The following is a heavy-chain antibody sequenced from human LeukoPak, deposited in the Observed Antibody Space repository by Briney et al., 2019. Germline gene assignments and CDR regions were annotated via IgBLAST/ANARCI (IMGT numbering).Heavy chain of an antibody. J-gene: IGHJ3*02. V-gene: IGHV4-59*01. CDR1: GGSISSYY. CDR2: IHYSGGT. CDR3: ALDSSGWSDDSFDI. D-gene: IGHD6-19*01. Sequence: KPSETLSLTCTVSGGSISSYYWSWIRQHPGKGLEWVGNIHYSGGTNYNPSLKSRVTMSVDASKNQLSLKLSSVTAADTAMYYCALDSSGWSDDSFDIWGQGTTVTVSS.